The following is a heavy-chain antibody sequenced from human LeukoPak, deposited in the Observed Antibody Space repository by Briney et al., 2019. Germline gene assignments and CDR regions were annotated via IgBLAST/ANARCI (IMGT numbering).Heavy chain of an antibody. CDR2: INHSGSA. J-gene: IGHJ4*02. V-gene: IGHV4-34*01. D-gene: IGHD3-3*01. CDR1: GGSFSGYY. Sequence: SETLSLTCAVYGGSFSGYYWSWIRQPPGKGLEWIGEINHSGSANYNPSLKSRVTISVDTSKNQFPLKLSSVTAADTAVYYCARAVEYNFWSGLQRRAATFDYWGQGTLVTVSS. CDR3: ARAVEYNFWSGLQRRAATFDY.